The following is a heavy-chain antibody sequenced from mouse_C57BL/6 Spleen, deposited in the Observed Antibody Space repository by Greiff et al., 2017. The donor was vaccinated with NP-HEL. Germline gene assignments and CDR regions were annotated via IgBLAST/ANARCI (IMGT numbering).Heavy chain of an antibody. Sequence: VQLKQSGPELVKPGASVKISCKASGYTFTDYYMNWVKQSHGKSLEWIGDINPNNGGTSYNQKFKGKATLTVDKSSSTAYMELRSLTSEDSAVYYCARETGTAMDYWGQGTSVTVSS. CDR1: GYTFTDYY. V-gene: IGHV1-26*01. CDR2: INPNNGGT. J-gene: IGHJ4*01. CDR3: ARETGTAMDY. D-gene: IGHD4-1*01.